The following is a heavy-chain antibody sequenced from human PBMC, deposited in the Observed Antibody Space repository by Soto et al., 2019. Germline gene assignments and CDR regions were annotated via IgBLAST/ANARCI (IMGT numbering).Heavy chain of an antibody. CDR3: AKGYSYGVLEPLGY. CDR1: GFTFDDYA. V-gene: IGHV3-9*01. CDR2: ISWNSGII. Sequence: EVQLVESGGGLVQPGRSLRLSCAASGFTFDDYAMHWVRQAPGKGLEWVSGISWNSGIIDYAASVKGRFTISRDHAKNSRYLQMNSLSAEDTALYYCAKGYSYGVLEPLGYWGQGTLVTVSS. J-gene: IGHJ4*02. D-gene: IGHD5-18*01.